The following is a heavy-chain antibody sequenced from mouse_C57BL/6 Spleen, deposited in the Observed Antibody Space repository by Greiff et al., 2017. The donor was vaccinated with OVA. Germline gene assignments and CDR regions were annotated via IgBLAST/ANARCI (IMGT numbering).Heavy chain of an antibody. CDR3: ARGDYGPPYAMDY. Sequence: QVQLQQSGAELVKPGASVKISCKASGYTFTDYYINWVKQRPGQGLEWIGKIGPGSGSTYYNEKFKSKATLTVDTSSSTAYMQLSSLTSEDSAVYYCARGDYGPPYAMDYWGQGTSVTVSS. V-gene: IGHV1-77*01. D-gene: IGHD1-1*02. CDR2: IGPGSGST. CDR1: GYTFTDYY. J-gene: IGHJ4*01.